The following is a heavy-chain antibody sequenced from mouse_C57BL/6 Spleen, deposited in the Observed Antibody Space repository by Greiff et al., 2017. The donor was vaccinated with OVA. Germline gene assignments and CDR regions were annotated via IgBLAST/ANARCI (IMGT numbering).Heavy chain of an antibody. CDR2: IDPETGGT. CDR3: TRSGLPYFDY. J-gene: IGHJ2*01. V-gene: IGHV1-15*01. CDR1: GYTFTDYE. D-gene: IGHD2-10*01. Sequence: QVQLQQSGAELVRPGASVTLSCKASGYTFTDYEMHWVKQTPVHGLEWIGAIDPETGGTAYNQKFKGKAILTADKSSSTAYMELRSLTSEDSAVYYCTRSGLPYFDYWGQGTTLTVSS.